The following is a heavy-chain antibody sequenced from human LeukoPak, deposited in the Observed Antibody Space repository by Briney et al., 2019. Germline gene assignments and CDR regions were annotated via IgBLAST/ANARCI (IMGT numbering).Heavy chain of an antibody. J-gene: IGHJ4*02. CDR3: ARNSGYDLIDY. Sequence: PSETLSLTCTVSGGSVSSGSYYWSWIRQPPGKGLEWIGYIYYSGSTNYNPSLKSRVTISVDTSKNQFSLKLSSVTAADTAVYYCARNSGYDLIDYWGQGTLVTVSS. V-gene: IGHV4-61*01. D-gene: IGHD5-12*01. CDR2: IYYSGST. CDR1: GGSVSSGSYY.